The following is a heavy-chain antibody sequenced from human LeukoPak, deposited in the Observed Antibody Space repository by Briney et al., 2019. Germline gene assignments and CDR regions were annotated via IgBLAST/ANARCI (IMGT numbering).Heavy chain of an antibody. CDR3: AYCSSTSCYDPGYYYYYMDV. J-gene: IGHJ6*03. V-gene: IGHV3-30*02. D-gene: IGHD2-2*01. CDR2: IRYDGSNK. CDR1: GFTFSSYG. Sequence: GGSLRLSCAASGFTFSSYGMHWFRQAPGKGLEWVAFIRYDGSNKYYADSVKGRFTISRDNSKNTLYLQMNSLRAEDTAVYYCAYCSSTSCYDPGYYYYYMDVWGKGTTVTVSS.